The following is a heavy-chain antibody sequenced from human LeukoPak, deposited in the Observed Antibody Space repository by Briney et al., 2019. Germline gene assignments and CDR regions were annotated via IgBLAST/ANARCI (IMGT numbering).Heavy chain of an antibody. V-gene: IGHV1-69*06. Sequence: ASVKVSCKSSGGTFTDYGISWVRHAPGQGLQWMGRIIPIFTTANYAHKFQGRVTITADTSTNTAYMELTSRRSEDTAVYYCASDGGFEYYFDYWGQGTLLTVSS. CDR1: GGTFTDYG. J-gene: IGHJ4*02. CDR3: ASDGGFEYYFDY. D-gene: IGHD2/OR15-2a*01. CDR2: IIPIFTTA.